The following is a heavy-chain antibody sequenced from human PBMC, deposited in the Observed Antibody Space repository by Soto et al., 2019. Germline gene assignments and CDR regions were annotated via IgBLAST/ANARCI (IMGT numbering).Heavy chain of an antibody. V-gene: IGHV4-59*01. CDR2: ISYSGST. J-gene: IGHJ4*02. CDR1: DGSIIRDY. CDR3: ARVLSGSSLFDY. Sequence: SETLSLTCTVSDGSIIRDYWSWIRQPPGKGLEWIGYISYSGSTNYNPSLKSLVTISVDSSKNQFSLKLFSVTAADTAVYYCARVLSGSSLFDYWGQGTLVTVSS. D-gene: IGHD1-26*01.